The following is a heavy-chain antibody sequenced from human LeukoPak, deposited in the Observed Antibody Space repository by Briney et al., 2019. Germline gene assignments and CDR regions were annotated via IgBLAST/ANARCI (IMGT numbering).Heavy chain of an antibody. CDR3: AKGEAGEMATISDY. CDR2: ISGSGGST. V-gene: IGHV3-23*01. Sequence: GGSLRLSCAASGFTFSSYAMSWVRQAPGKGLEWVSAISGSGGSTYYADSVKGRFTISRDNSKNTLYLQMNSPRAEDTAVYYCAKGEAGEMATISDYWGQGTLVTVSS. CDR1: GFTFSSYA. J-gene: IGHJ4*02. D-gene: IGHD5-24*01.